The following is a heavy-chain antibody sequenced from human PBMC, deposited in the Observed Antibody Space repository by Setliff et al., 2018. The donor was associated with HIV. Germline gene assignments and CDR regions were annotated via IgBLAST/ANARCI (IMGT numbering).Heavy chain of an antibody. CDR1: GFTISNYY. V-gene: IGHV3-11*04. CDR3: ARDRGGAYLYFDY. J-gene: IGHJ4*02. D-gene: IGHD1-26*01. CDR2: ISDSGSSI. Sequence: LRLSCAVSGFTISNYYMTWIRQAPGKGLEWISYISDSGSSIDYADSVKGRFAMSRDTANDSVFLQMTDLRAEDTAVYYCARDRGGAYLYFDYWGQGVLVTVSS.